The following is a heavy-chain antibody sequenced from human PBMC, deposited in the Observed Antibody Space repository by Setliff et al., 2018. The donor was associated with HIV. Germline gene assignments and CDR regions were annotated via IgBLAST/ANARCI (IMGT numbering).Heavy chain of an antibody. CDR2: LQHDEGNK. D-gene: IGHD5-12*01. V-gene: IGHV3-30*02. CDR1: GFSLTSYG. Sequence: GESLKISCAASGFSLTSYGMHWVRQTPDKGLEWVAFLQHDEGNKYYADSVKGRFTISRDTSKNTLFLQMNSLTTDDTALYYCFLRSTITSWGRGALVTVSS. CDR3: FLRSTITS. J-gene: IGHJ4*02.